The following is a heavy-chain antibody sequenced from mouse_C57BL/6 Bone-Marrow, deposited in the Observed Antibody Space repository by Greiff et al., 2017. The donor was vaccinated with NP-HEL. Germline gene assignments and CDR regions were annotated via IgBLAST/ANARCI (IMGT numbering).Heavy chain of an antibody. V-gene: IGHV1-39*01. J-gene: IGHJ1*03. CDR2: INPNYGTT. Sequence: LVESGPELVKPGASVKISCKASGYSFTDYNMNWVKQSNGKSLEWIGVINPNYGTTSYNQKFKGKATLTADKSSSTAYMQLSSLTSEDSAVYFCARDYGSSPHWYFDVWGTGTTVTVSS. D-gene: IGHD1-1*01. CDR1: GYSFTDYN. CDR3: ARDYGSSPHWYFDV.